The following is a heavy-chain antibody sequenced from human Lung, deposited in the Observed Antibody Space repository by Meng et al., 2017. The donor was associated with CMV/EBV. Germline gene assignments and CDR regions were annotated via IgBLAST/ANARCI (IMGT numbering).Heavy chain of an antibody. CDR2: IYHSGST. D-gene: IGHD6-19*01. CDR3: ARVGQWLPIDY. J-gene: IGHJ4*02. CDR1: GGSISSSKW. V-gene: IGHV4-4*02. Sequence: QVQPQEAGPGLAKPSGTLSLTCPVSGGSISSSKWWSWVRQPPGKGLEWIGEIYHSGSTNYNPSLKSRVTISVDKSKNQFSLNLSSVTAADTAVYYCARVGQWLPIDYWGQGTLVTVSS.